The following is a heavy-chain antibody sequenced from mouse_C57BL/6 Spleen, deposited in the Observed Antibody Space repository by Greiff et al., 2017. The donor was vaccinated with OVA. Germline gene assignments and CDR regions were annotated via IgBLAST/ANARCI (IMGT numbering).Heavy chain of an antibody. CDR2: IYPGSGST. V-gene: IGHV1-55*01. Sequence: QVQLQQPGAELVKPGASVKMSCKASGYTFTSYWITWVKQRPGQGLEWIGDIYPGSGSTNYNEKFKSKATLTVDTSSSTAYMQLSSLTSEDSAVYYCAREGGQLRLGFAYWGQGTLVTVSA. D-gene: IGHD3-2*02. J-gene: IGHJ3*01. CDR1: GYTFTSYW. CDR3: AREGGQLRLGFAY.